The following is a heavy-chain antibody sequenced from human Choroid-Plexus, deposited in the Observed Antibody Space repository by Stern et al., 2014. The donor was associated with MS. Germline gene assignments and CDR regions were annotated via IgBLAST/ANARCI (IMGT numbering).Heavy chain of an antibody. CDR2: VSYDGSNK. J-gene: IGHJ5*02. CDR1: GFTFGSCA. V-gene: IGHV3-30*18. D-gene: IGHD2/OR15-2a*01. Sequence: VQLVESGGGVVQPGRPLRLSCVASGFTFGSCAMHWVRQAPGKGLEWGAGVSYDGSNKYYADSVKGRVTIYRDNSQNTLYMQMSSLSPEDTAVYYCAKDRQYLTYFFDHWGQGSLVTVSS. CDR3: AKDRQYLTYFFDH.